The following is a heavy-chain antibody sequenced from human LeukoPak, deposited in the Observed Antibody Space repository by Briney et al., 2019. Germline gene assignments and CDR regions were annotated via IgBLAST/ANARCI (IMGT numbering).Heavy chain of an antibody. D-gene: IGHD2-8*02. CDR1: GFTFSSFG. J-gene: IGHJ6*02. CDR3: ARGRWDTGGLHGLDV. Sequence: PGGSLRLSCAASGFTFSSFGMHWVRQAPGKGLEWVAVIWCDGSNKYYADSVKGRFTISRDNSQNTLYLQGNNLRAEDTAVYCCARGRWDTGGLHGLDVWGQGTTVTVSS. V-gene: IGHV3-33*01. CDR2: IWCDGSNK.